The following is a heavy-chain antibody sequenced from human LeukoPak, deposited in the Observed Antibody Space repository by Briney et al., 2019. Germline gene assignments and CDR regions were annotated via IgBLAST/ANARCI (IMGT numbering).Heavy chain of an antibody. CDR1: GFTFDDYA. CDR2: ISWDGGYT. D-gene: IGHD6-19*01. J-gene: IGHJ4*02. Sequence: PGGSLRLSCAASGFTFDDYAMHWVRRAPGKGLEWVSVISWDGGYTYYADSVKGRFTISRDNSKNSLYLQMNSLRTEDTALYYCAKDDRAVAGTGYFDYWGQGTLVTVSS. V-gene: IGHV3-43D*03. CDR3: AKDDRAVAGTGYFDY.